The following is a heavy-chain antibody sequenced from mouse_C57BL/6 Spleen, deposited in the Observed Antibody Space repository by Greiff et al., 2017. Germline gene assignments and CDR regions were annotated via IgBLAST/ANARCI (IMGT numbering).Heavy chain of an antibody. V-gene: IGHV1-4*01. CDR1: GYTFTSYT. D-gene: IGHD2-5*01. CDR3: ARGQYYSNYDYTMDY. Sequence: QVQLQQSGAELARPGASVTMSCKASGYTFTSYTMHWVKQRPGQGLEWIGYINPSSGYTKYNQKFKDKATLTADKSSSTAYMQLSSLTSEDSAVYYCARGQYYSNYDYTMDYWGQGTSVTVSS. CDR2: INPSSGYT. J-gene: IGHJ4*01.